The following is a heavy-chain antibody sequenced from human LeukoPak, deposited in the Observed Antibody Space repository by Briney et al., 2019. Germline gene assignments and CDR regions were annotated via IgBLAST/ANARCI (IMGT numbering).Heavy chain of an antibody. J-gene: IGHJ6*02. CDR3: ARDLTIFGVDYYYYYGMDV. D-gene: IGHD3-3*01. V-gene: IGHV3-9*01. CDR1: GFIFNNYA. CDR2: ISWNSGSI. Sequence: GGSLRLSCAGSGFIFNNYAMHWVRQPPGKGLEWVSGISWNSGSIDYADSVKGRFTISRDNSKNTLYLQMNSLRAEDTAVYYCARDLTIFGVDYYYYYGMDVWGQGTTVTVSS.